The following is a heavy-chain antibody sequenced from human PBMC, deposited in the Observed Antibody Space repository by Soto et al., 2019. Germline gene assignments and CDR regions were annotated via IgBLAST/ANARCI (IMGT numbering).Heavy chain of an antibody. CDR2: ISAYNGNT. D-gene: IGHD3-16*01. J-gene: IGHJ2*01. CDR3: ARDLGPDLSWYFDL. CDR1: GYTFTSYC. Sequence: ASVKVSCKASGYTFTSYCISWVRQAPGQGLEWMGWISAYNGNTNYAQKLQGRVAMTTDTFTSTAYMELRSLRSDDTAVHYCARDLGPDLSWYFDLWGRGTLVTVSS. V-gene: IGHV1-18*04.